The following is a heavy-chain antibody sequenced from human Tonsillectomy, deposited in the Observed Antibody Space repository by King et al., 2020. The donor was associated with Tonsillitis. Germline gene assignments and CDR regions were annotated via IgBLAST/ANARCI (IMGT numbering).Heavy chain of an antibody. CDR3: ARRHSCFVAPAPIRDAFDM. CDR2: IYWDDDK. J-gene: IGHJ3*02. CDR1: GFSLTTSGVG. V-gene: IGHV2-5*02. D-gene: IGHD2-2*02. Sequence: TLKESGPTLVKPTQTLTLTCTFSGFSLTTSGVGVGWIRQPPGKALEWLALIYWDDDKRYRPSLKTRLTITQDTSKDQVVLTMTNVDPVDTATYFCARRHSCFVAPAPIRDAFDMWGQGTMVTVSS.